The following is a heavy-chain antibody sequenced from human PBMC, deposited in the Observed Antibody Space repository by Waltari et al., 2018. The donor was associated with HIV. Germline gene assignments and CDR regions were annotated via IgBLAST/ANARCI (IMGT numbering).Heavy chain of an antibody. CDR2: IDSVGGAR. Sequence: VQLVESGGGSIKSGGSLRLSCAASGFSVSNHWMEGVGQGPGKGLVGPGCIDSVGGARKDGDAVKGRFVISRDNASNTVYLQVNSLRVEDTAVYYCAGASHYFEFSTFDGDYYFDLWGRGTRVAVSS. D-gene: IGHD3-9*01. CDR1: GFSVSNHW. V-gene: IGHV3-74*01. J-gene: IGHJ4*02. CDR3: AGASHYFEFSTFDGDYYFDL.